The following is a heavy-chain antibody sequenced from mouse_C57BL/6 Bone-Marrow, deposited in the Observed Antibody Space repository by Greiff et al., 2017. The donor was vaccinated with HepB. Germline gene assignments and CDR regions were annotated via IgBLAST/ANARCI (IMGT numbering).Heavy chain of an antibody. CDR2: IWSGGST. CDR1: GFSLTSYG. Sequence: VQRVESGPGLVQPSQSLSITCTVSGFSLTSYGVHWVRQSPGKGLEWLGVIWSGGSTDYNAAFISRLSISKDNSKSQVFFKMNSLQADDTAIYYCARNLLYYGSSYGFDYWGQGTTLTVSS. V-gene: IGHV2-2*01. D-gene: IGHD1-1*01. CDR3: ARNLLYYGSSYGFDY. J-gene: IGHJ2*01.